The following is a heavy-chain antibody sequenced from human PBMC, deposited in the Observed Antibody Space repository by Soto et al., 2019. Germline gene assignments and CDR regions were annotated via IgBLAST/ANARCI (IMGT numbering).Heavy chain of an antibody. D-gene: IGHD3-22*01. CDR3: AKDGYASSGDLYYFDS. CDR1: GFTFSTYA. Sequence: GGSLRLSCAASGFTFSTYAMSWVRQAPGKGLEWVSAISGSPSSTYYADSVKGRFTISRDNSKKTLFLQMNSLRAEDTAIYYCAKDGYASSGDLYYFDSWGQGIPVTVSS. CDR2: ISGSPSST. J-gene: IGHJ4*02. V-gene: IGHV3-23*01.